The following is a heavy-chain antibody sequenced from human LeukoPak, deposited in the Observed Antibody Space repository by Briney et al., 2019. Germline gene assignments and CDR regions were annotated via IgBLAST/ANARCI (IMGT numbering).Heavy chain of an antibody. D-gene: IGHD3-10*01. V-gene: IGHV3-72*01. CDR2: IKHKDHGFAT. CDR3: TREFYYKFDI. J-gene: IGHJ5*02. Sequence: GGSLRLSCAASRFTFSSYSMNWVRQAPGKGLEWVGLIKHKDHGFATEYAASVKGRFTISRDDSRDSLYLQMNSLKAEDTAIYYCTREFYYKFDIWGQGTLVTVSS. CDR1: RFTFSSYS.